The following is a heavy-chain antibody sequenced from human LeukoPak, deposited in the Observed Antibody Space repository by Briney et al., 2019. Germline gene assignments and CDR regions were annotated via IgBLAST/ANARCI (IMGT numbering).Heavy chain of an antibody. CDR3: ARDLVTDDNIAATDAFDI. Sequence: PGGSLSLSCAASGFIVSTNYMSWVRQAPGKGLEWVSVIYSGGSTYYADSVKGRFTISRDNSKNTLYLQMNSLRAEDTAVYYCARDLVTDDNIAATDAFDIWGQGTMVTVSS. V-gene: IGHV3-66*01. J-gene: IGHJ3*02. CDR2: IYSGGST. CDR1: GFIVSTNY. D-gene: IGHD6-13*01.